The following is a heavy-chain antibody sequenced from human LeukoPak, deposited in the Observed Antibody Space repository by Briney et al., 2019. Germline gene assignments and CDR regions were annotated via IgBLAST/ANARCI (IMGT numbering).Heavy chain of an antibody. Sequence: GESLKISCKGSGYSFTNYWTGWVRPMPGKGLEWMGIIYPGDSDTRYNPSFQGQVPISADKSTSTAYLQWNSLKASDTAMYYCARRGPAADWFDPWGQGTLVTVSS. D-gene: IGHD6-13*01. J-gene: IGHJ5*02. CDR3: ARRGPAADWFDP. CDR2: IYPGDSDT. V-gene: IGHV5-51*01. CDR1: GYSFTNYW.